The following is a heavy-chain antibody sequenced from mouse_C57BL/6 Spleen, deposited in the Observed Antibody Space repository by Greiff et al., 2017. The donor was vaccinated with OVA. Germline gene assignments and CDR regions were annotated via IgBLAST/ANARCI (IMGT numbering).Heavy chain of an antibody. V-gene: IGHV1-81*01. D-gene: IGHD1-1*01. J-gene: IGHJ1*03. Sequence: QVRLQQSGAELARPGASVKLSCKASGYTFTSYGISWVKQRTGQGLEWIGEIYPRSGNTYYNEKFKGKATLTADKSSSTAYMELRSLTSEDSAVYFCARPDYYGSSHWYFDVWGTGTTVTVSS. CDR3: ARPDYYGSSHWYFDV. CDR1: GYTFTSYG. CDR2: IYPRSGNT.